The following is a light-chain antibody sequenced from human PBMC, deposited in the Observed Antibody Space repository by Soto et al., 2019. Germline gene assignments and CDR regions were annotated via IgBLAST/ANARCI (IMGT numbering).Light chain of an antibody. J-gene: IGKJ1*01. Sequence: IQLALSPSFLCAAVRESSTMSSRSSQGISSSLAWYQQRAGKAPKFLIYAAPTLQSGAPSRFSGSGSGTDFTLTISSLGPADFAVYYCQQRSHWPLNFGQGTKVDIK. CDR2: AAP. V-gene: IGKV1-9*01. CDR3: QQRSHWPLN. CDR1: QGISSS.